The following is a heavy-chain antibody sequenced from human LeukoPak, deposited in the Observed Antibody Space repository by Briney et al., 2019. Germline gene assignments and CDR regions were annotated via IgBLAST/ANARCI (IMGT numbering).Heavy chain of an antibody. CDR3: ARSYWSSVSCYAVGAFDI. CDR2: IYYSGST. D-gene: IGHD2-2*01. Sequence: SSETLSLTCTVSGGSISSSSYYWGWIRQPPGKGLDWIGRIYYSGSTYYNPSPNSRVTISVDTSKNRFTLRLSSVTAADTAVYYCARSYWSSVSCYAVGAFDIWGQGTMVTVSS. CDR1: GGSISSSSYY. J-gene: IGHJ3*02. V-gene: IGHV4-39*01.